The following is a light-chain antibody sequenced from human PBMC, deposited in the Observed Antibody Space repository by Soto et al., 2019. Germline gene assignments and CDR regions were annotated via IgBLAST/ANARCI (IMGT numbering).Light chain of an antibody. CDR1: ESIGNW. J-gene: IGKJ4*01. CDR2: KAS. Sequence: DIQMTQSPSTLSASVGDRVTITCRASESIGNWLAWYQQKAGKAPKLLIYKASSLESGVPSTFSGSGSGTEFTLTITSLQPDDFATYYCQQYTTDPLTFGGGTKVEIK. CDR3: QQYTTDPLT. V-gene: IGKV1-5*03.